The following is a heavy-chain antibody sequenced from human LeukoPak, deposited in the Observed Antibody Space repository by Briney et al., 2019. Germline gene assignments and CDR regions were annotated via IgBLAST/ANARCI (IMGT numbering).Heavy chain of an antibody. V-gene: IGHV1-69*04. CDR1: GGTFSSYA. CDR3: ARERGYYDFWSGDSPRGDDAFDI. Sequence: ASVKVSCKASGGTFSSYAISWVRQAPGQGLEWMGRIIPILGIANYAQKFQGRVTITADNSTSTAYMELSSLRSEDTAVYYCARERGYYDFWSGDSPRGDDAFDIWGQGTMVTVSS. D-gene: IGHD3-3*01. CDR2: IIPILGIA. J-gene: IGHJ3*02.